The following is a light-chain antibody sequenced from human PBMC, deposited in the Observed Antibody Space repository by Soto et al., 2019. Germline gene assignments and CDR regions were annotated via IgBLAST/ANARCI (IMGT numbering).Light chain of an antibody. CDR1: QSVSSSY. CDR2: GAS. CDR3: QQHSNWPREIT. J-gene: IGKJ5*01. V-gene: IGKV3-15*01. Sequence: EIVMPQSPATLSVSPGEGATVSCRASQSVSSSYLAWYQQKPGQAPRLLLDGASTSATGIRATSSGSGCGTDISLTISSLEPQDFAVYYCQQHSNWPREITFGQGTRVDIK.